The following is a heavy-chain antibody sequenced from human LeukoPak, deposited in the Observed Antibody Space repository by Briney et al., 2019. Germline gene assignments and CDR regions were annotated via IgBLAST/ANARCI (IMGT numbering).Heavy chain of an antibody. D-gene: IGHD2-15*01. V-gene: IGHV1-69*13. CDR1: GYTFTSYG. CDR2: IIPIFGTA. J-gene: IGHJ6*03. CDR3: ARAPVVVAAISEYYYYYMDV. Sequence: SVKVSCKASGYTFTSYGISWVRQAPGQGLEWMGGIIPIFGTANYAQKFQGRVTITADESTSTAYMELSSLRSEDTAVYYCARAPVVVAAISEYYYYYMDVWGKGTTVTVSS.